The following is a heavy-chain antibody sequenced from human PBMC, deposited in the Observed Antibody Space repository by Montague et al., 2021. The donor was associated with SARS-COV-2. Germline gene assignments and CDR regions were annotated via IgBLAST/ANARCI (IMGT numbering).Heavy chain of an antibody. CDR3: ARSRNWYLGN. Sequence: SETLSLTCTVSGDSISSGGYFWGWIRQPPGQGLEWIASIHIGGTYYLSPSLKSRVTISIDSSKNQFSLNVTSVTAADAAVYFCARSRNWYLGNWGQGTLATVSS. J-gene: IGHJ4*02. CDR1: GDSISSGGYF. V-gene: IGHV4-39*07. D-gene: IGHD1-1*01. CDR2: IHIGGTY.